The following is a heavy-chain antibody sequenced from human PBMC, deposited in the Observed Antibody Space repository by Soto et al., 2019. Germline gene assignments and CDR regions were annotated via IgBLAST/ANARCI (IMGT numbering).Heavy chain of an antibody. Sequence: EVQLLESGGGLVQPGGSLRLSCAASGFTFSSYAMSWVRQAPGKGLEWVSAISGSGGSTYYPDSVKGRFTISRDNSKNTLYLQMNSLRAEDPAVYYCAKGSLGSWYGYWGQGTLVTVSS. CDR1: GFTFSSYA. CDR2: ISGSGGST. D-gene: IGHD6-13*01. J-gene: IGHJ4*02. V-gene: IGHV3-23*01. CDR3: AKGSLGSWYGY.